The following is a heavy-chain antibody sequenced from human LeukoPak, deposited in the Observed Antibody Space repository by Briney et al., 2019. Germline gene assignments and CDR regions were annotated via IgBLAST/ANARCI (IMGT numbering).Heavy chain of an antibody. J-gene: IGHJ4*02. CDR3: ARGDARDGYNNY. Sequence: PSETLSLTCAVYGGSFSGYYWSWIRQPPGKGLEWIGEINHSGSTNYNPSLKSRVTISVDTSKNQFSLKLSSVTAADTAVYYCARGDARDGYNNYWGQGTQVTVSS. CDR2: INHSGST. V-gene: IGHV4-34*01. D-gene: IGHD5-24*01. CDR1: GGSFSGYY.